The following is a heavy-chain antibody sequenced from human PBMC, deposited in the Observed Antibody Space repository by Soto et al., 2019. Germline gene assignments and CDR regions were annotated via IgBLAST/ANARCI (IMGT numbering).Heavy chain of an antibody. J-gene: IGHJ3*02. D-gene: IGHD2-8*02. CDR3: ARDNSVLLALDI. CDR1: GYTFTSYY. V-gene: IGHV1-46*01. CDR2: INPSGGST. Sequence: VKVSCKASGYTFTSYYMHWVRQAPGQGLEWMGIINPSGGSTSYAQKFQGRVTMIRDTSTSTVYMELSSLRSEDTAVYYCARDNSVLLALDIWGQGTMVTVSS.